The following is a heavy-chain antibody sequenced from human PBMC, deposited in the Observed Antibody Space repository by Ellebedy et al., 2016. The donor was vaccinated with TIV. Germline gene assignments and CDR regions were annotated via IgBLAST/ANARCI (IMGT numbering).Heavy chain of an antibody. CDR3: ARRGYSYDPIDL. V-gene: IGHV4-34*01. CDR1: TGSFGGFY. CDR2: IHPDGKT. J-gene: IGHJ5*02. Sequence: SETLSLTCAVHTGSFGGFYWGWIRRPPERGLEWIGEIHPDGKTHYNPSLKSRVTMSVDTPQKEGSLNLTSLTAADTGVYYCARRGYSYDPIDLWGPGTLVTVSS. D-gene: IGHD5-18*01.